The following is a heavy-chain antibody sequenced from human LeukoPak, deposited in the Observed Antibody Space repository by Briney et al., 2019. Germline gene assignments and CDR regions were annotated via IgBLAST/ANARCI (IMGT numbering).Heavy chain of an antibody. Sequence: GGSLRLSCAASGFTFSNYAMSWVRQAPGKGLEWVSAISGRGTDTYYAASVKGRFTISRDNSKNTLYLQMNSLRAEDTAVYYCAGLVVVPDAVRYFDSWGQGTLVTVSS. J-gene: IGHJ4*02. CDR1: GFTFSNYA. D-gene: IGHD2-2*01. CDR2: ISGRGTDT. V-gene: IGHV3-23*01. CDR3: AGLVVVPDAVRYFDS.